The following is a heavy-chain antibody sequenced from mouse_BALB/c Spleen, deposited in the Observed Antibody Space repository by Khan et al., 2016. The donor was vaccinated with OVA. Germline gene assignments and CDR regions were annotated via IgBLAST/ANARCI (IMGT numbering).Heavy chain of an antibody. CDR3: ERQPGYCAGSAMDY. CDR1: GFTFSSYG. J-gene: IGHJ4*01. V-gene: IGHV5-6*01. Sequence: EVELVESGGDLVKPGGSLKLSCASSGFTFSSYGMSWVRQTPDKRLEWVAAISSGGSYTYYPDSLKGRFTLSRDTAKNTPYLQMSRLKSEDTAMYYCERQPGYCAGSAMDYWGQGTSVTVSS. CDR2: ISSGGSYT. D-gene: IGHD2-3*01.